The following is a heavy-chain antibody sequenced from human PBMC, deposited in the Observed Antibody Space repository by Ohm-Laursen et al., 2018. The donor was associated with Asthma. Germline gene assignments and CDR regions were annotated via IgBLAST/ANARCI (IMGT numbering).Heavy chain of an antibody. CDR1: GGSVSGYY. V-gene: IGHV4-59*02. CDR3: ARLDWTLSVFDY. D-gene: IGHD1-1*01. J-gene: IGHJ4*02. Sequence: SETLSLTCAVSGGSVSGYYWSWIRQPPGRGLEWIAYMHSSGGANYNPSLQSRVTPSADTSKNRVSLRLSFVSAADTALYFCARLDWTLSVFDYWGQGALVTVAS. CDR2: MHSSGGA.